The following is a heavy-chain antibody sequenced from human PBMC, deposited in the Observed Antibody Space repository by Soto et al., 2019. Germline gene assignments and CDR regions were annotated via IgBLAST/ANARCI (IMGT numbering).Heavy chain of an antibody. J-gene: IGHJ4*02. D-gene: IGHD1-1*01. CDR1: GFTVSNYY. CDR2: IYTAGPT. CDR3: ARGKSSDAYNPLGY. V-gene: IGHV3-53*01. Sequence: GGSLRLSCAASGFTVSNYYMSWVRQAPGRGLEWVSVIYTAGPTYYADSVKGRFTISRDESKNSLFLQMDNLRAEDTATYFCARGKSSDAYNPLGYWGPGTPVTVSS.